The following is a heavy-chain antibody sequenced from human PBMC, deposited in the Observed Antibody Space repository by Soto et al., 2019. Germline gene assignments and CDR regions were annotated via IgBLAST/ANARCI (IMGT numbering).Heavy chain of an antibody. Sequence: SETLSLTCTVSGGSISSSSYYWGWIRQPPGKGLEWIGSIYYSGSTYYNPSLKSRVTISVDTSKNQFSLKLSSVTTADTAVYYRANLYGGNSDYWGQGTLVTVSS. CDR2: IYYSGST. CDR1: GGSISSSSYY. V-gene: IGHV4-39*07. CDR3: ANLYGGNSDY. J-gene: IGHJ4*02. D-gene: IGHD4-17*01.